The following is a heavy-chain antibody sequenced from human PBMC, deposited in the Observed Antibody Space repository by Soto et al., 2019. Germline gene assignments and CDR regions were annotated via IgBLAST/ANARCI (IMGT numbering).Heavy chain of an antibody. CDR1: GFTFSSYA. D-gene: IGHD2-2*01. V-gene: IGHV3-30-3*01. J-gene: IGHJ6*02. CDR2: ISYDGSNK. Sequence: QVQLVESGGGVVQPGRSLRLSCAASGFTFSSYAMHWVRQAPGKGLEWVAVISYDGSNKYYADSVKGRFTISRDNSKNTLYLQMNSLRAEDTAVYYCASDLGPRIVVVPAAMFDYYYGMDVWGQGTTVTVSS. CDR3: ASDLGPRIVVVPAAMFDYYYGMDV.